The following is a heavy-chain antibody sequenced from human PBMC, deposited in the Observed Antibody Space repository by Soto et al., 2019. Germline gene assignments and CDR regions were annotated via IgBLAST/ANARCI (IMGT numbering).Heavy chain of an antibody. CDR3: ADHAGPDRMTLFDP. Sequence: EVQLLESGGGLVQPGGSLRLSCAASGFTFSSYAMSWVRQAPGTGLEWVSAISGSGGGTYYADSVKGRFTISRDNSKNTPYLQMNSLRAEDTAVYYFADHAGPDRMTLFDPWGQGTLVTVSS. V-gene: IGHV3-23*01. J-gene: IGHJ5*02. CDR2: ISGSGGGT. CDR1: GFTFSSYA.